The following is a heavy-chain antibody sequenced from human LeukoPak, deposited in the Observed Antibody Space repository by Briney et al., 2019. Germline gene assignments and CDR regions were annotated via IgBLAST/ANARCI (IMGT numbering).Heavy chain of an antibody. CDR3: ALDYDTSGYSH. CDR1: GFPLCGYW. V-gene: IGHV3-7*01. CDR2: IKQDGSEK. J-gene: IGHJ4*02. Sequence: GGSLSLSCAACGFPLCGYWMGWVRAAPGEGLEGVANIKQDGSEKPYVESVKGRFTISRDNAKNSLYLQMNNRRAEDTAVYYCALDYDTSGYSHWGQGALVTVSS. D-gene: IGHD3-22*01.